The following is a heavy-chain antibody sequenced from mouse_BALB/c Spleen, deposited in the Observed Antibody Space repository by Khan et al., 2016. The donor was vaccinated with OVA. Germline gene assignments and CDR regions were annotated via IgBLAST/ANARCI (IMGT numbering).Heavy chain of an antibody. Sequence: EVQLQESGPGLVKPSQSLSLTCTVTGYSITSCYAWNWIRQFPGNKLEWVGYISYSGVTSYTPSLKSRISITRDTSTNPFFLQLNSVTTEDTATYYCARGNYYRYYFDYWGQGTTLTVSS. CDR1: GYSITSCYA. CDR2: ISYSGVT. J-gene: IGHJ2*01. CDR3: ARGNYYRYYFDY. D-gene: IGHD1-1*01. V-gene: IGHV3-2*02.